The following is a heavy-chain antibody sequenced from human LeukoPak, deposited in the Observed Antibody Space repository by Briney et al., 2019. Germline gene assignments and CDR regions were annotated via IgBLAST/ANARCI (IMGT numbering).Heavy chain of an antibody. CDR2: ISAYNGNT. CDR1: GYTFTSYG. D-gene: IGHD2-8*01. V-gene: IGHV1-18*01. J-gene: IGHJ4*02. Sequence: EASVKVSCKASGYTFTSYGISWVRQAPGQGLEWMGWISAYNGNTNYAQKLQGRVTMTTDTSTSTAYMELRSLRSNDTAVYYCAIDHLGYCTIWGQGTLVTVSS. CDR3: AIDHLGYCTI.